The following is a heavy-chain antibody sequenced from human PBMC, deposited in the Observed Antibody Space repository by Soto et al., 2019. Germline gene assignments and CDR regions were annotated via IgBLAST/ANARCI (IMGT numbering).Heavy chain of an antibody. CDR1: GGTFSIYT. J-gene: IGHJ3*01. CDR3: ARVDVTLDPERHGAFDG. D-gene: IGHD1-1*01. V-gene: IGHV1-69*08. Sequence: QVQLVQSGAEVKRPGSSINISCKASGGTFSIYTVSWVRQAPGQGLEWMGRFIPMIGTANYAQNFQGRVTLSADKSATTADMELSSLTPQDTALYYSARVDVTLDPERHGAFDGWGQGTAVTVS. CDR2: FIPMIGTA.